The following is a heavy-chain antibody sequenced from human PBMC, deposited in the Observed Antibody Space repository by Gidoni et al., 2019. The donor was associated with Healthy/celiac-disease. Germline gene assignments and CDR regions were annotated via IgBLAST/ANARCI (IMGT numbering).Heavy chain of an antibody. CDR3: AKEGGAWWATRYYDSSGYQISEDY. CDR2: ISYDGSNK. Sequence: QVQLVESGGGVVQPGRSLRLSCAASGFTFSSYGMHWVRQAQGKGLEWVAVISYDGSNKYYADYVKGRFTISRDNSKNTLYLQMNSLRAEDTVVYYCAKEGGAWWATRYYDSSGYQISEDYWGQGTLVTVSS. CDR1: GFTFSSYG. J-gene: IGHJ4*02. D-gene: IGHD3-22*01. V-gene: IGHV3-30*18.